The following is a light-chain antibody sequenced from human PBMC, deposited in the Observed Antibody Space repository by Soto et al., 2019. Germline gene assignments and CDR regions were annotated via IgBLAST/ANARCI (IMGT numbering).Light chain of an antibody. CDR2: GAS. Sequence: EIVLTPSPGTLSLSAGERATLSFRASQSVSNNYLAWYQQKPGQAPRLLIYGASNRATGIPDRFSGSGSGTDFTLTISRLEPEDFAVYYCQQYGSSGTFGQGTKV. CDR3: QQYGSSGT. CDR1: QSVSNNY. V-gene: IGKV3-20*01. J-gene: IGKJ1*01.